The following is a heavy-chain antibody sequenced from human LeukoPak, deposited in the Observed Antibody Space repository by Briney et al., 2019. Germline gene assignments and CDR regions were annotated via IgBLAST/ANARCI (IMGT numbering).Heavy chain of an antibody. V-gene: IGHV3-21*01. CDR1: GFTFSSYA. CDR2: ISSSSSYI. CDR3: ARDFLCSGGSCYSDAFDI. J-gene: IGHJ3*02. Sequence: GGSLRLSCAASGFTFSSYAMSWVRQAPGKGLEWVSSISSSSSYIYYADSVKGRFTISRDNAKNSLYLQMNSLRAEDTAVYYCARDFLCSGGSCYSDAFDIWGQGTMVTVSS. D-gene: IGHD2-15*01.